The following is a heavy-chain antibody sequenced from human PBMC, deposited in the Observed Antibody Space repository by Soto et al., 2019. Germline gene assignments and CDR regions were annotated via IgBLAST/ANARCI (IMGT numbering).Heavy chain of an antibody. Sequence: GGSLRLSCAASGFTFSSYSMNWVRQAPGKGLEWVSSISTSGSYIYYADSVKGRFTISRDNAKNSLYLLMNSLRVDETAVYYCARDKDSSWFVPWGKGTLVTVFS. J-gene: IGHJ5*02. CDR3: ARDKDSSWFVP. CDR2: ISTSGSYI. V-gene: IGHV3-21*01. D-gene: IGHD2-15*01. CDR1: GFTFSSYS.